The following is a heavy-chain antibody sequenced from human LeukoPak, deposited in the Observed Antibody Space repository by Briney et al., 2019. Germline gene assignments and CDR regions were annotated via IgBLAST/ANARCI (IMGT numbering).Heavy chain of an antibody. Sequence: GGSLRLSCTASEFTFNSYGMHWVRQAPAKGLEWVAFIRFDGSDEHYADSVKGRFTISRDNSKNTQYLQMNSLRAEDTAVYYCAKDRRGSCNAGSCYCCDYWGRGALVTVSS. J-gene: IGHJ4*02. D-gene: IGHD2-15*01. CDR2: IRFDGSDE. CDR3: AKDRRGSCNAGSCYCCDY. V-gene: IGHV3-30*02. CDR1: EFTFNSYG.